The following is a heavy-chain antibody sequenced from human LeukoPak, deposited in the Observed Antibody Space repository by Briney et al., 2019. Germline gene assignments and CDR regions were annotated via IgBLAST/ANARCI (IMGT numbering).Heavy chain of an antibody. J-gene: IGHJ6*02. V-gene: IGHV4-39*01. Sequence: SETLSLTCTVSGGSISSSSDYWGWIRQPPGKGLEWIGSLSYSGSTYYKPSLKSRVTISVDTSKIQLSLRLSSVTAADTAVYYCARHGHDSNGYTSDYYYGMDVWGQGTTVTVSS. CDR3: ARHGHDSNGYTSDYYYGMDV. CDR1: GGSISSSSDY. CDR2: LSYSGST. D-gene: IGHD3-22*01.